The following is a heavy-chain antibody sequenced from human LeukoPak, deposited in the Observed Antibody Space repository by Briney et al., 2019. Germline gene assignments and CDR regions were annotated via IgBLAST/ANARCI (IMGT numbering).Heavy chain of an antibody. CDR1: GYTLTELS. D-gene: IGHD3-22*01. Sequence: ASVKVSCKVSGYTLTELSMHWVRQAPGKRLEWMGGFDPEDGETIYAQKFQGRVTMTEDTSTDTAYMELSSLRSEDTAVYYCATVLNYDSSGPLDYWGQGTLVTVSS. CDR3: ATVLNYDSSGPLDY. V-gene: IGHV1-24*01. CDR2: FDPEDGET. J-gene: IGHJ4*02.